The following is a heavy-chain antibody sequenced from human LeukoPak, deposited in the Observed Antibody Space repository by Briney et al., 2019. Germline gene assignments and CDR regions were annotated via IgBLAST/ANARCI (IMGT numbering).Heavy chain of an antibody. J-gene: IGHJ4*02. CDR3: AKDLRYYDSSGPRPDY. D-gene: IGHD3-22*01. Sequence: GGSLRLSCAASGFTFSSYAMHWVRQAPGKGLEWVAVISYDGSNKYYADSVKGRFTISRDNSKNTLYLQMNSLRAEDTAVYYCAKDLRYYDSSGPRPDYWGQGTLVTVSS. CDR1: GFTFSSYA. CDR2: ISYDGSNK. V-gene: IGHV3-30-3*01.